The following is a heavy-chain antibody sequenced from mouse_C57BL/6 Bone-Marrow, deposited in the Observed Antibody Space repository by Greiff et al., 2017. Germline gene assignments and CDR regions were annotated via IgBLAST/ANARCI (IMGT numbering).Heavy chain of an antibody. CDR2: ISNLAYSI. D-gene: IGHD2-2*01. CDR3: ASQVLWLHYYAMYY. Sequence: EVQGVESGGGLVQPGGSLKLSCAASGFTFSDYGMAWVRQAPRKGPEWVAFISNLAYSIYYADTVTGRFTISRGNAKNTMYLEMSSLRSEDTAMYYCASQVLWLHYYAMYYWGQGTSVTVSS. CDR1: GFTFSDYG. V-gene: IGHV5-15*01. J-gene: IGHJ4*01.